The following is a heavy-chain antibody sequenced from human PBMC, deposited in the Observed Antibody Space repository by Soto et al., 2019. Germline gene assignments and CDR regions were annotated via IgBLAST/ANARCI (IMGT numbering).Heavy chain of an antibody. CDR2: IYYSGST. D-gene: IGHD3-10*01. CDR3: ARDGYYGSGSLGY. J-gene: IGHJ4*02. V-gene: IGHV4-31*11. Sequence: PSETLSLTCAVYGGSFSGYYWSWIRQHPGKGLEWIGYIYYSGSTYYNPSLKSRVTISVDTSKNQFSLKLSSVTAADTAVYYCARDGYYGSGSLGYWGQGTLVTVSS. CDR1: GGSFSGYY.